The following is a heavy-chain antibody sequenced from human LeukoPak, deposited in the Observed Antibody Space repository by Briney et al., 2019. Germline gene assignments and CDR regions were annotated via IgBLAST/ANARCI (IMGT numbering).Heavy chain of an antibody. D-gene: IGHD6-19*01. V-gene: IGHV1-18*01. CDR3: AREFISGYSSVEAFDY. J-gene: IGHJ4*02. CDR2: ISAYNGNT. CDR1: GYTFTSYG. Sequence: ASVTVSCKASGYTFTSYGISWVRQAPGQGLEWMGWISAYNGNTNYAQKLQGRVTMTTDTSTSTAYMELRSLRSDDTAVYYCAREFISGYSSVEAFDYWGQGTLVTVSS.